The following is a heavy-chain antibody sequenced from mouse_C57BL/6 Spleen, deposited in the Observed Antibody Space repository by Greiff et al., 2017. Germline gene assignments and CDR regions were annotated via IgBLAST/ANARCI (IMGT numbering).Heavy chain of an antibody. D-gene: IGHD1-1*01. CDR2: ISDGGSYT. CDR1: GFTFSSYA. V-gene: IGHV5-4*01. Sequence: EVKVVESGGGLVKPGGSLKLSCAASGFTFSSYAMSWVRQTPEKRLEWVATISDGGSYTYYPDNVKGRFTISRDNAKNNLYLQMSHLKSEDTAMYYCAREGYGSAFAYWGQGTLVTVSA. J-gene: IGHJ3*01. CDR3: AREGYGSAFAY.